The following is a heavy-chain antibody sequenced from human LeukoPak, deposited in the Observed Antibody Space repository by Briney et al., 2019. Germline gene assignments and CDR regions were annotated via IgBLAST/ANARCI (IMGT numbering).Heavy chain of an antibody. CDR1: GFTFGDYA. D-gene: IGHD3-3*01. CDR3: VKDSNSGHYFTDVFDV. Sequence: GGSLRLSCTASGFTFGDYAMHWVRQAPGKGLEWVAGILWNSGSKAYADSVKGRFSISRDNAKNSLHLGMNSLRVDDTALYYCVKDSNSGHYFTDVFDVWGQGTMVTVSS. CDR2: ILWNSGSK. J-gene: IGHJ3*01. V-gene: IGHV3-9*01.